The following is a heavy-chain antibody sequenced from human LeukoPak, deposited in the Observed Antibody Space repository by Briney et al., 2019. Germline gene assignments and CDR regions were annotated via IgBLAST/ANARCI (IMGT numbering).Heavy chain of an antibody. Sequence: SETLSLTCIVSGDSISSSSYYWAWIRQPPGKGLECIGNIYYSGSTHYNPSLKSQVTISVDTSKNHFSLKLSSVTAADTAVYYCARQSTVVTIDYWGQGTLVTVSS. CDR3: ARQSTVVTIDY. CDR1: GDSISSSSYY. D-gene: IGHD4-23*01. CDR2: IYYSGST. V-gene: IGHV4-39*01. J-gene: IGHJ4*02.